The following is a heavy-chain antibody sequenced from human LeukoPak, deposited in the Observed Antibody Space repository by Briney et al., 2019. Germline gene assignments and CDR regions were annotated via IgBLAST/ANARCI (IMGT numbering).Heavy chain of an antibody. Sequence: ASVKVSCKASGYTFTSYYMHWVRQAPGQGLEWMGIINPSGGSTSYAQKFQGRVTITADESTSTAYMELSSLRSEDTAVYYCARRYCSSTSCYVNWFDPWGQGTLVTVSS. CDR2: INPSGGST. D-gene: IGHD2-2*01. J-gene: IGHJ5*02. CDR1: GYTFTSYY. CDR3: ARRYCSSTSCYVNWFDP. V-gene: IGHV1-46*01.